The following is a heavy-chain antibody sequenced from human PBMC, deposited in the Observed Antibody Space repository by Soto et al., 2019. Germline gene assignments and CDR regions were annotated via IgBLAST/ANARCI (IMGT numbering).Heavy chain of an antibody. Sequence: EVQLVESGGGLVQPGGSLKLSCAASGFTFSGSTMHWVRQASGKGLEWVGHIRSKAKSYATAYAVSVKGRFTISRDDSRNTAYLQMNSLKTEDTAVYYCARGVYDFWSGPPKGLDYWGQGTVVTVSS. V-gene: IGHV3-73*02. CDR3: ARGVYDFWSGPPKGLDY. CDR2: IRSKAKSYAT. J-gene: IGHJ4*02. D-gene: IGHD3-3*01. CDR1: GFTFSGST.